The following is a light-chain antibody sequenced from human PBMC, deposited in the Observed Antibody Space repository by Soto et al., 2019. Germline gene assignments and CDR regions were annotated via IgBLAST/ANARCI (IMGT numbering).Light chain of an antibody. CDR3: SSYTSSSSRV. CDR1: NSNIGAGHD. Sequence: QSALTQPPSVSGAPGQNITIACTGSNSNIGAGHDVHWYRHLPGAAPKFLLSAKSHRPSGVPDRFSGSKSGTSASLAITGLQAEDEADYYCSSYTSSSSRVFGTGTKLTVL. CDR2: AKS. V-gene: IGLV1-40*01. J-gene: IGLJ1*01.